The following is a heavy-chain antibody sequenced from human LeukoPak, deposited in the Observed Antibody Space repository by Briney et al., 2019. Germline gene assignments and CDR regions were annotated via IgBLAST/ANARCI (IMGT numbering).Heavy chain of an antibody. Sequence: ASVKVSCKASGYTFTSYGISWVRQAPGQGLEWMGWISAYNGNTNYAQKPQGRVTMTTDTSTSTAYMELRSLRSDDTAVYYCARVSRYCSGGSCYSRYYGYWGQGTLVTVSS. V-gene: IGHV1-18*01. J-gene: IGHJ4*02. CDR1: GYTFTSYG. CDR3: ARVSRYCSGGSCYSRYYGY. CDR2: ISAYNGNT. D-gene: IGHD2-15*01.